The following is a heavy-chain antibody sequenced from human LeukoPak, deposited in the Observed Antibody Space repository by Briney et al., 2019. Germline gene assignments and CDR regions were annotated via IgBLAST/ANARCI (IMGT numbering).Heavy chain of an antibody. CDR1: GGSISTYY. CDR3: ARGGDCSGGSCYAFDY. Sequence: SETLSLTCTVSGGSISTYYWSWIRQPPGKGREWIGYIYYSGSTNYNPSLKSRVTISVDTSKNSFSLKLSSVTAADTAVYYCARGGDCSGGSCYAFDYWGQGTLVTVSS. J-gene: IGHJ4*02. D-gene: IGHD2-15*01. CDR2: IYYSGST. V-gene: IGHV4-59*01.